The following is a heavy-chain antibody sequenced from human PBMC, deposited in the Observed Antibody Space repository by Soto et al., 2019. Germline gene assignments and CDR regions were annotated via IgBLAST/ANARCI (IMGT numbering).Heavy chain of an antibody. Sequence: PSETLSLTCTVSGDSITSGTFYWNWIRQYPGKGLEWIGYMYYSGSTYYNPSLKSRVSISRDTSKNQFSLSLSSVTDADTAVYYCARDKPDVGRQGLDPWGQGTLVTVSS. CDR2: MYYSGST. CDR3: ARDKPDVGRQGLDP. D-gene: IGHD1-26*01. CDR1: GDSITSGTFY. V-gene: IGHV4-31*03. J-gene: IGHJ5*02.